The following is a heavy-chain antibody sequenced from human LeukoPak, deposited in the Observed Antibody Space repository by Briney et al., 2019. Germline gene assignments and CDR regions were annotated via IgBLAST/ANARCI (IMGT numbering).Heavy chain of an antibody. CDR2: ISGSGGST. V-gene: IGHV3-23*01. D-gene: IGHD5-12*01. Sequence: GGSLRLSCAASGFTFSSYAMSWVRQAPGKGLEWVSAISGSGGSTYYADSVKGRFTISRDNSKNTLYLQMNSLRAEDTAVYYCAKAPESGYDSDVDYWGQGTLVTVSS. J-gene: IGHJ4*02. CDR3: AKAPESGYDSDVDY. CDR1: GFTFSSYA.